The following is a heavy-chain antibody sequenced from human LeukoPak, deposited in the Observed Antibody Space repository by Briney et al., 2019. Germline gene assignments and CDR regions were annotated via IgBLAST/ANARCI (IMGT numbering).Heavy chain of an antibody. CDR2: INPSGGRT. J-gene: IGHJ4*02. Sequence: ASVKVSCKASGYTTTSYFMHWVRQAPGQGLEWMGIINPSGGRTSYAQKFQGRVTMTRDTSTSTVYMELSSLRSEDTAVYYCARDGMSGHYIFDYWGQGTLVTVSS. CDR1: GYTTTSYF. D-gene: IGHD3-3*01. CDR3: ARDGMSGHYIFDY. V-gene: IGHV1-46*01.